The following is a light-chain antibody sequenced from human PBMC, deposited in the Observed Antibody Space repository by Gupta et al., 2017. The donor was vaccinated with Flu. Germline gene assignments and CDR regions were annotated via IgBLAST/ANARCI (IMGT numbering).Light chain of an antibody. CDR1: QSVSSY. J-gene: IGKJ1*01. V-gene: IGKV3-11*01. CDR3: QQRSSWPLT. Sequence: PASLSLSPGDRATLSCRASQSVSSYFAWYQQKPGKAPRLLIYEASSRATGIPSRFSGSGSGTDFTLIISSLQPEDFAIYYCQQRSSWPLTFGRGTKVEI. CDR2: EAS.